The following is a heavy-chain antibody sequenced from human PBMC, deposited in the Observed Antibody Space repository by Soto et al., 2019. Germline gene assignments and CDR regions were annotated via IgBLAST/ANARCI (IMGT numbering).Heavy chain of an antibody. V-gene: IGHV3-30*18. Sequence: QVQLVESGGGVVQPGRSLRLSCAASGFTFGSYGMHWVRQAPGKGLEWVAVISYDGSNKYYADSVKGRFTISRDNSKNTLYLQMNSLRAEDTAVYYCAKDRAARFLSLLIYYYYGMDVWGQGTTVTVSS. D-gene: IGHD6-6*01. J-gene: IGHJ6*02. CDR3: AKDRAARFLSLLIYYYYGMDV. CDR2: ISYDGSNK. CDR1: GFTFGSYG.